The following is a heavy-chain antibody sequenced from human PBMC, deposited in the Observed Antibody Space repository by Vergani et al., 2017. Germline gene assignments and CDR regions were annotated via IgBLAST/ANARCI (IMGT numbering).Heavy chain of an antibody. D-gene: IGHD2-8*02. J-gene: IGHJ5*01. CDR1: GFSFNTDW. CDR3: VRTEYCTGIACNTRFDS. CDR2: IVEYGNRA. Sequence: EVQLVESGGGSVQSGGSLRLSCVASGFSFNTDWMHWVRKVQGKGPMWVSRIVEYGNRATYGDFEPGRFTISRDNAKNTVFLQMNNLRADDAGVYYCVRTEYCTGIACNTRFDSWVQGALVTVSS. V-gene: IGHV3-74*03.